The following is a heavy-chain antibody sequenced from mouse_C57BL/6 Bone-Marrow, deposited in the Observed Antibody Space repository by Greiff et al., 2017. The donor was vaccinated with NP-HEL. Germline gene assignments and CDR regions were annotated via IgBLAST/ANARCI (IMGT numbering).Heavy chain of an antibody. CDR3: VRQLRLRMDY. V-gene: IGHV10-1*01. J-gene: IGHJ4*01. CDR2: IRSKSNNYAT. CDR1: GFSFNTYA. D-gene: IGHD3-2*02. Sequence: EVQRVESGGGLVQPKGSLKLSCAASGFSFNTYAMNWVRQAPGKGLEWVARIRSKSNNYATYYADSVKDRFTISRDDSESMLYLQMNNLKTEDTAMYYCVRQLRLRMDYWGQGTSVTVSS.